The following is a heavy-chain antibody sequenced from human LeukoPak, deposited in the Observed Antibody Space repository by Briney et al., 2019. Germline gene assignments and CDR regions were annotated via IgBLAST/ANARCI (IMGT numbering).Heavy chain of an antibody. Sequence: GSLRLSCVASGFSFSDPWMSWVRQAPGEGLEWVADIDKDGRVRDSVDSVKGRFTISRDNAKSSLYLQMDSLRAEDTAVYYCATYTNWVAGDVWGQGTTVSVSS. D-gene: IGHD7-27*01. CDR1: GFSFSDPW. CDR2: IDKDGRVR. J-gene: IGHJ6*02. V-gene: IGHV3-7*01. CDR3: ATYTNWVAGDV.